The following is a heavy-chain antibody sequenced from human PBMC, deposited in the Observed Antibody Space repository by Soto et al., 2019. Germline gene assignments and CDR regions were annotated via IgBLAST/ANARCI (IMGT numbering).Heavy chain of an antibody. J-gene: IGHJ4*02. CDR3: ARVSRLTDVVDY. V-gene: IGHV3-11*06. CDR2: ISSSSSYT. CDR1: CLTFSDYY. D-gene: IGHD2-15*01. Sequence: GGVLRLSCAASCLTFSDYYMGGIRQAPGKGLEWVSYISSSSSYTNYADSVKGRFTISRDNAKNSLYLQMNSLRAEDTAVYYCARVSRLTDVVDYWGQGTLVTVSS.